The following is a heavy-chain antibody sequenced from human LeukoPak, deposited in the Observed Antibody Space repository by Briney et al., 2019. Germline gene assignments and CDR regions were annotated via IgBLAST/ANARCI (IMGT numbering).Heavy chain of an antibody. V-gene: IGHV4-4*07. CDR2: IYTSGST. CDR3: ARMPFRNYYDSSGYYRLSDWFDP. D-gene: IGHD3-22*01. J-gene: IGHJ5*02. Sequence: SETLSLTCTVSGGSISSYYWSWIRQPAGKGLEWIGRIYTSGSTNYNPSLKSRVTMSVGTSKNQFSLKLSSVTAADTAVYYCARMPFRNYYDSSGYYRLSDWFDPWGQGTLVTVSS. CDR1: GGSISSYY.